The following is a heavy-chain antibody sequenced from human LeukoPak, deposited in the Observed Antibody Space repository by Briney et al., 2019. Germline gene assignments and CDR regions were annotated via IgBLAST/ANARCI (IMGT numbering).Heavy chain of an antibody. CDR1: GGSISSYY. CDR3: ERHLPYCTNGVCYEDAFDI. V-gene: IGHV4-59*08. J-gene: IGHJ3*02. D-gene: IGHD2-8*01. Sequence: SETLSLTCTVSGGSISSYYWSWIRQPPGKGLEWIGYIYYSGSTNYNPSLTSRVTISVDTSKNQFSLKLSSVTAADTAVYYCERHLPYCTNGVCYEDAFDIWGQGTMVTVSS. CDR2: IYYSGST.